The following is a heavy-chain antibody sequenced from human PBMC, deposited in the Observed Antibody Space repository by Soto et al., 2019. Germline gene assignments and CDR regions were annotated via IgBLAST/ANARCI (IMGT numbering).Heavy chain of an antibody. Sequence: QVQLVQAGAEVKKPGASVKVSCKVSGDTLTELSIHWVRQAPGKGLEYMGGFDPEDGEAMYALNFKVRVTMAYDTSTDTSYLELSSLTSEHTAVYYCAIAYSGTYYRYLDPWGQGTLVTVSA. CDR2: FDPEDGEA. J-gene: IGHJ5*02. D-gene: IGHD1-26*01. V-gene: IGHV1-24*01. CDR3: AIAYSGTYYRYLDP. CDR1: GDTLTELS.